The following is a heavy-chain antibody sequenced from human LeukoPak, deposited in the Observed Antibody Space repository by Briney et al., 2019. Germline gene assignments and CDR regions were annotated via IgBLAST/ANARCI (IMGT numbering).Heavy chain of an antibody. D-gene: IGHD3-10*01. J-gene: IGHJ5*02. CDR3: AREVLWFGDPRCWFDP. CDR1: GGSFSGYY. V-gene: IGHV4-34*01. CDR2: INHSGST. Sequence: TSETLSLTCAVYGGSFSGYYWSWIRQPPGKGLEWIGEINHSGSTNYNPSLKSRVTISVDTSKNQFSLKLSSVTAADTAVYYCAREVLWFGDPRCWFDPWRQGTLVTVSS.